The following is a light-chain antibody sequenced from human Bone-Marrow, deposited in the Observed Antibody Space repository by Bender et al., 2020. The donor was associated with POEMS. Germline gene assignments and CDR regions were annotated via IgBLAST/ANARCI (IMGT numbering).Light chain of an antibody. CDR1: SSDVGAYNY. CDR2: DVN. J-gene: IGLJ3*02. V-gene: IGLV2-14*03. CDR3: LSYRDNSPNWV. Sequence: QSALTQPASVSGSPGQSITISCTGTSSDVGAYNYFSWYQHYPGKAPKVLIYDVNNGPSGASNRFSGSKSGNTASLTISGLQAEDEADYYCLSYRDNSPNWVLGGGTKVTVL.